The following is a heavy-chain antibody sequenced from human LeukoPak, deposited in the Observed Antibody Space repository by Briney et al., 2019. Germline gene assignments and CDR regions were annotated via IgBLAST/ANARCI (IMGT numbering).Heavy chain of an antibody. CDR2: FDPKDGET. Sequence: GASVKVSCKVSGYTLTELSMHWVRQAPGKGLEWMGGFDPKDGETIYAQKFQGRVTMTKDTSTDTAYMELSRLRSDDTAVYYCARAERLQFMGYWGQGTLVTVSS. CDR1: GYTLTELS. CDR3: ARAERLQFMGY. J-gene: IGHJ4*02. V-gene: IGHV1-24*01. D-gene: IGHD5-24*01.